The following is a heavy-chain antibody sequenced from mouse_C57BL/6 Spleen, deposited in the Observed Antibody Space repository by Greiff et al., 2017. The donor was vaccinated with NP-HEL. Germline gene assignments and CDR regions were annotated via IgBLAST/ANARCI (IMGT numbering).Heavy chain of an antibody. J-gene: IGHJ1*03. CDR1: GFTFSSYG. CDR3: ARGSNRYFDV. Sequence: EVKVVESGGDLVKPGGSLKLSCAASGFTFSSYGMSWVRQTPDKRLEWVATISSGGSYTYYPDSVKGRFTISRDNAKNTLYLQMSSLKSEDTAMYYCARGSNRYFDVWGTGTTVTVSS. V-gene: IGHV5-6*01. CDR2: ISSGGSYT.